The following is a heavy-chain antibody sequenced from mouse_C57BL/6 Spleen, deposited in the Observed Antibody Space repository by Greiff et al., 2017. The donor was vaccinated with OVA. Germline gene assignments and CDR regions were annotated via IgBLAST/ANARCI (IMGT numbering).Heavy chain of an antibody. V-gene: IGHV1-53*01. CDR2: INPRNGGT. J-gene: IGHJ1*03. CDR3: GVGSRGWYFDV. CDR1: GYTFTSYW. Sequence: QVQLQQPGTELVKPGASVKLSCKASGYTFTSYWMHWVKQRPGQGLEWIGNINPRNGGTNYNEKFQSKANLTVEKSSRTAYMQLSSLTADDSAVYYCGVGSRGWYFDVWGTGTTVTVSS. D-gene: IGHD1-1*01.